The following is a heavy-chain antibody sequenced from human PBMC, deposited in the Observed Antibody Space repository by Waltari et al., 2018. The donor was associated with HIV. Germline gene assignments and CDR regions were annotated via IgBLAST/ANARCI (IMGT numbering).Heavy chain of an antibody. CDR1: GGSISSSSYY. CDR3: ASPTTHYYDSSGSDY. D-gene: IGHD3-22*01. Sequence: QLQLQESGPGLVKPSETLSLTCTVSGGSISSSSYYWSWIRQPPGQGLAWIGSIYYSGSTYYNPSLKRRVTISVDTSKNRFSLKLSSVTAADTAVYYCASPTTHYYDSSGSDYWGQGTLVTVSS. CDR2: IYYSGST. J-gene: IGHJ4*02. V-gene: IGHV4-39*01.